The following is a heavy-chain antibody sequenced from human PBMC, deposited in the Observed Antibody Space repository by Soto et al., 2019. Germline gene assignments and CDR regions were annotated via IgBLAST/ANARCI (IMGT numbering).Heavy chain of an antibody. J-gene: IGHJ6*02. Sequence: EVQLLESGGGFIHPGGSLRLSCAASGFSFSSFAMNWVRQAPGKGLEWVSIIRGRADSTFYADSVKGRFTISRDNSKSTLYLQINSLRAEDTDVYYCEKTRGAMIYAISVYGMDVWGQGTTVTVSS. CDR2: IRGRADST. CDR1: GFSFSSFA. D-gene: IGHD2-8*01. V-gene: IGHV3-23*01. CDR3: EKTRGAMIYAISVYGMDV.